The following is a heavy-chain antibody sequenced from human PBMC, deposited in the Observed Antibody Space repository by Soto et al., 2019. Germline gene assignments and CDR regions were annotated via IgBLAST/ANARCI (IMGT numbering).Heavy chain of an antibody. CDR3: ARDGLISSSWRLGPDYYYMDV. V-gene: IGHV3-48*01. J-gene: IGHJ6*03. CDR2: ISSSSSTI. D-gene: IGHD6-13*01. Sequence: PGGSLRLSCAASGFTFSSYSMNWVRQAPGKGLEWVSYISSSSSTIYYADSVKGRFTISRDNAKNSLYLQMNSLRAEDTAVYYCARDGLISSSWRLGPDYYYMDVWGKGTTVTVSS. CDR1: GFTFSSYS.